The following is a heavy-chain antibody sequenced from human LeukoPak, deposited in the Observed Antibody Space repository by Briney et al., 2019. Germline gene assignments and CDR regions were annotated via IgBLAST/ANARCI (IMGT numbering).Heavy chain of an antibody. V-gene: IGHV1-18*01. CDR1: GYTFTSYG. D-gene: IGHD4-17*01. CDR3: AREGYGDYRSAFNY. CDR2: ISAYNGNT. Sequence: ASVKVSCKASGYTFTSYGITWVRQAPGQGHEWMGWISAYNGNTNYAQKLQGRVTMTTDTSTSTAYMELRSLRSDDTAVYYCAREGYGDYRSAFNYWGQGTLVTVSS. J-gene: IGHJ4*02.